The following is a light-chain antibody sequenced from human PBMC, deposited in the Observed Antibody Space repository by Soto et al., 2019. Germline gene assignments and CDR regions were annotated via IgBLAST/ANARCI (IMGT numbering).Light chain of an antibody. J-gene: IGKJ5*01. CDR1: RSVSNR. CDR2: AAS. CDR3: QQYGYSPIT. Sequence: EILMTQSRATLSVSPGETVTFSFRASRSVSNRLAWYQHKPGQAPRLLIYAASSRATGIPDRFSGSGSGTDFTLTIDGLEPEDFVVYYCQQYGYSPITFGQGTRLEI. V-gene: IGKV3-20*01.